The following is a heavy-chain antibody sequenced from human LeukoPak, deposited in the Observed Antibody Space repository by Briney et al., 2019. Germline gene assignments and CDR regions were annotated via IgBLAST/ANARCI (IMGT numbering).Heavy chain of an antibody. CDR3: ARLSEYYDFWSGSGRGDAFDI. CDR1: GGSFSGYY. J-gene: IGHJ3*02. CDR2: IDHSGST. D-gene: IGHD3-3*01. Sequence: SETLSLTCAVYGGSFSGYYWSWIRQPPGKGLEWIGEIDHSGSTNYNPSLKSRVTISVDTSKNQFSLKLSSVTAADTAVYYCARLSEYYDFWSGSGRGDAFDIWGQGTMVTVSS. V-gene: IGHV4-34*01.